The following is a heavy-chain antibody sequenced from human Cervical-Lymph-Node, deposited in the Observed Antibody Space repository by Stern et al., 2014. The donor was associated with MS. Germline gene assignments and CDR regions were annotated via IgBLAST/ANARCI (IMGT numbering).Heavy chain of an antibody. CDR2: IKSKPDGETT. D-gene: IGHD5-24*01. J-gene: IGHJ4*02. V-gene: IGHV3-15*01. CDR3: TTEYGPMRQTKSFVRPQIRDF. Sequence: EVQLVQSGGRLVEPGGSLRLSCAASGFTFSKAWMSWVRQAPGKGLEWVGRIKSKPDGETTDYAAPVKGRFTISRDDSENTLFLEMKSLKIEDTAVYYCTTEYGPMRQTKSFVRPQIRDFWGQGTLVTISS. CDR1: GFTFSKAW.